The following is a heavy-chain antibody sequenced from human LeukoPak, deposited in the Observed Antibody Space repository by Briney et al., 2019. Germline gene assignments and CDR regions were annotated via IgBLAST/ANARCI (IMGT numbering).Heavy chain of an antibody. J-gene: IGHJ6*03. CDR1: GGSISSYY. CDR2: IYYSGST. CDR3: ARAEAAAVWNYMDV. D-gene: IGHD6-13*01. V-gene: IGHV4-59*01. Sequence: SETLSLTCTVSGGSISSYYWSWIRQPPGKGLEWIGYIYYSGSTNYNPSLKSRVTISVDTSKNQFSLKLSSVTAADTAVYYCARAEAAAVWNYMDVWGKGTTDTVSS.